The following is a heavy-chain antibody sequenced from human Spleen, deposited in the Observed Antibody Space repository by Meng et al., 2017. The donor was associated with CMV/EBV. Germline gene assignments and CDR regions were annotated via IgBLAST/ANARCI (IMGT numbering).Heavy chain of an antibody. CDR2: INSDGSST. D-gene: IGHD1-26*01. J-gene: IGHJ6*02. CDR1: GFTFSSYW. Sequence: GESLKISCAASGFTFSSYWMYWVRQAPGKGLVWVSRINSDGSSTNYADSVKGRFTISRDNAKNTLYLQMNSLRAEDTAVYYCARDLVGATTSYGMDVWGQGTTVTVSS. V-gene: IGHV3-74*01. CDR3: ARDLVGATTSYGMDV.